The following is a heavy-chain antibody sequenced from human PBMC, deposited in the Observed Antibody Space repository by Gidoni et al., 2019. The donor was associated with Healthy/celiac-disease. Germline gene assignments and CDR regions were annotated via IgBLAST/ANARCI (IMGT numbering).Heavy chain of an antibody. CDR1: GFTFSSYW. CDR2: IKQDGSEK. V-gene: IGHV3-7*01. D-gene: IGHD3-16*01. CDR3: ARDNQFGVYYYYGMDV. J-gene: IGHJ6*02. Sequence: EVQLVESGGGLVQPGGSLRLSCAASGFTFSSYWMSWVRQAPGKGLEWVANIKQDGSEKYYVDSVKGRFTISRDNAKNSLYLQMNSLRAEDTAVYYCARDNQFGVYYYYGMDVWGQGTTVTVSS.